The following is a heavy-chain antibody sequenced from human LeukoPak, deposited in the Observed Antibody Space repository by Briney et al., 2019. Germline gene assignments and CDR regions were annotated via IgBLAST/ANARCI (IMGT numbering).Heavy chain of an antibody. CDR3: ARERAGYYYDF. D-gene: IGHD6-13*01. Sequence: SVKVSCKASGGTFSSYAISWVRQAPGQGLEWMGGITPMVDTAKYAQKFQDRVTISTDESARTSYLDMTSLRPEDTAVYYCARERAGYYYDFWGQGTLVTVSS. CDR1: GGTFSSYA. CDR2: ITPMVDTA. V-gene: IGHV1-69*05. J-gene: IGHJ4*02.